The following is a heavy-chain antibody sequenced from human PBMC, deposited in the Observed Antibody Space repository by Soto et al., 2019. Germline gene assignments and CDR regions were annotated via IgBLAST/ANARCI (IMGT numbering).Heavy chain of an antibody. CDR1: GGSINRYY. J-gene: IGHJ4*02. Sequence: SETLSLTCTVSGGSINRYYWSWIRQPPGKRLEWIGYIYYNGNIDYNPSLKSRVNMSVDTSKNQFSLQLSSVTAADTAVYFCTRDLNRVFDFWGLGKLVTVSS. CDR3: TRDLNRVFDF. CDR2: IYYNGNI. V-gene: IGHV4-59*01.